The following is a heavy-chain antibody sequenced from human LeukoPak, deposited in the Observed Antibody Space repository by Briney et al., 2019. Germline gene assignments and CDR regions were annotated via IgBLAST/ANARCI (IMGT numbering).Heavy chain of an antibody. CDR2: IYPGDSDT. J-gene: IGHJ3*02. CDR1: GYSFSSYW. D-gene: IGHD4-11*01. CDR3: VTTPGWDDYIIPGAFDM. Sequence: GESLKISCKGSGYSFSSYWIGWVRQMPGKGLEWMGIIYPGDSDTRYSPSFQGQVTISVDKSISTAYLQWRSLKASDTAMYHCVTTPGWDDYIIPGAFDMWGQGTMVTVSS. V-gene: IGHV5-51*01.